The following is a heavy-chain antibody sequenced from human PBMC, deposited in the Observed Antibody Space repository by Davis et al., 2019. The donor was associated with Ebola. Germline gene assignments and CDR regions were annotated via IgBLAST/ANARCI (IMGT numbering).Heavy chain of an antibody. J-gene: IGHJ6*02. CDR3: AAAVNYYYGMDV. CDR1: GGSVSSRDKNY. D-gene: IGHD2-15*01. V-gene: IGHV4-61*01. CDR2: IYYSGST. Sequence: SETLSLTYSVSGGSVSSRDKNYWSWIRQSPGKGPEWIGLIYYSGSTNYNPSLKSRVTISLDTSKNQFSLKLNSVTAADTAVYYCAAAVNYYYGMDVWGQGTTVTVSS.